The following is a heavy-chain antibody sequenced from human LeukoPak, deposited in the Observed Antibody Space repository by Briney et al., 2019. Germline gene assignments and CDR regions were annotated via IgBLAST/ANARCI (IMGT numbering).Heavy chain of an antibody. J-gene: IGHJ6*03. CDR3: ARGLGVAFHYSYFYPDF. CDR1: GYTFTAYD. Sequence: GASVKVSCKPYGYTFTAYDINWLRQAAGQGLEWMGWMNPSSGRTSYSQQFQGRVTMTGDTSTRTAYMELSGLKSEDTAVYYCARGLGVAFHYSYFYPDFWGKGTTVTVS. V-gene: IGHV1-8*02. CDR2: MNPSSGRT. D-gene: IGHD3-3*01.